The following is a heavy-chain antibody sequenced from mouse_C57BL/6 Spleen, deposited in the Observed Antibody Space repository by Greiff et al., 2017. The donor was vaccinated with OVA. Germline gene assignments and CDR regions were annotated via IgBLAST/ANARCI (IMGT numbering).Heavy chain of an antibody. CDR2: IYPGDGDT. CDR3: ARARGGCNTDT. V-gene: IGHV1-82*01. J-gene: IGHJ2*01. CDR1: GYAFSSSW. D-gene: IGHD2-1*01. Sequence: VQLQQSGPELVKPGASVKISCKASGYAFSSSWMNWVKQRPGKGLEWIGRIYPGDGDTNYNGKFKGKATLTADKYSSTAHMQLSSLTSEDSAVYTCARARGGCNTDTWGESTPLSHSS.